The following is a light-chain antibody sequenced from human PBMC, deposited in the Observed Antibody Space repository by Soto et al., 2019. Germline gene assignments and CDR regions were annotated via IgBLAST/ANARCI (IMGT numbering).Light chain of an antibody. CDR1: ENINKW. V-gene: IGKV1-5*03. J-gene: IGKJ1*01. CDR2: KAS. CDR3: QQYKTFPWT. Sequence: DIQMTQSPSTLSAFVGDRVTITCRASENINKWLAWYQQKPGKAPRLLIYKASSLQSGVPSRFSGSGSGAEFTLTISSLQPDDFATYNCQQYKTFPWTFGQGTKVEI.